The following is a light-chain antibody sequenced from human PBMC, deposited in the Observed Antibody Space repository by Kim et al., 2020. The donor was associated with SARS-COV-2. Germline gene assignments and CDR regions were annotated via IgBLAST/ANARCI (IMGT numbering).Light chain of an antibody. CDR2: AAS. CDR1: QSISSY. V-gene: IGKV1-39*01. CDR3: QQSYSTPRYT. Sequence: DIQMTQSPSSLSASVGDRVTITCRASQSISSYLNWYQQKPGKAPKLLIYAASSLQSGVPSRFSGSGSGTDFTLTISSLQPEDFATYYCQQSYSTPRYTFGQGTKWRS. J-gene: IGKJ2*01.